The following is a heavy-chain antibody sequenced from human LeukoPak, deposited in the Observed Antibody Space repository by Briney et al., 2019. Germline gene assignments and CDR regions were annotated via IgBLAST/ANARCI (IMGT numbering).Heavy chain of an antibody. V-gene: IGHV4-34*01. CDR3: ARAPLRFLEWSISSGAFDI. J-gene: IGHJ3*02. Sequence: SETLSLTCAVYGGSFSGYYWSWIRQPPGKGLEWIGEINHSGSTNYNPSLKSRVTISVDTSKNQFSLKLSSVTAADTAVYYCARAPLRFLEWSISSGAFDIWGQGTMVTVSS. CDR1: GGSFSGYY. CDR2: INHSGST. D-gene: IGHD3-3*01.